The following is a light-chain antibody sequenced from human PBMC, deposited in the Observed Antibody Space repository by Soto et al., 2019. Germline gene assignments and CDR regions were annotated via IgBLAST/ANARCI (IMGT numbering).Light chain of an antibody. CDR3: LHYYPYPLT. V-gene: IGKV1-6*01. J-gene: IGKJ1*01. CDR1: QDIRNS. Sequence: AIQMTQSPSSLSASVGDRVTITCRASQDIRNSVTWFQQRPGEAPTLLIYGASSLQTGVPSRFSGSGSGTDFTLTISSLQADDFATYSCLHYYPYPLTFGQGTKVAVK. CDR2: GAS.